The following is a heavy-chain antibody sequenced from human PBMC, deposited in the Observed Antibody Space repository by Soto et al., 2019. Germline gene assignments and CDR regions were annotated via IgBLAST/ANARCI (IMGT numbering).Heavy chain of an antibody. J-gene: IGHJ4*02. CDR1: GGSISSYY. CDR2: IYYSGST. V-gene: IGHV4-59*01. CDR3: ARDTLYYYDSSGYYHYFDY. Sequence: SETLSLTCTVSGGSISSYYWSWIRQPPGKGLEWIGYIYYSGSTNYNPSLKSRVTISVDTSKNQFSLKLSSVTAADTAVYYCARDTLYYYDSSGYYHYFDYWGQGTLVTVSS. D-gene: IGHD3-22*01.